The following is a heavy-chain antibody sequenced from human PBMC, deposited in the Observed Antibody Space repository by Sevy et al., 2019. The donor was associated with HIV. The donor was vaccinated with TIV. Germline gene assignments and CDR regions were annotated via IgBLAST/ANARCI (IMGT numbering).Heavy chain of an antibody. Sequence: GGSLRLSCAASGFTCSNAWMSWVRQAPGKGLEWVGRIKSKTDGGTTDYAAPVKGRFTISRDDSKNTLYLQMNSLKTEDTAVYYCTSYDFWSGYAFDPWGQGTLVTVSS. CDR1: GFTCSNAW. J-gene: IGHJ5*02. V-gene: IGHV3-15*01. CDR3: TSYDFWSGYAFDP. CDR2: IKSKTDGGTT. D-gene: IGHD3-3*01.